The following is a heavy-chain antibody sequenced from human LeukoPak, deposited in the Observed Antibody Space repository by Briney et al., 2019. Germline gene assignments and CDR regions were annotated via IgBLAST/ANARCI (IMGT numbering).Heavy chain of an antibody. D-gene: IGHD3-16*01. CDR3: ARDLEGGAVDY. CDR2: IYYSGST. V-gene: IGHV4-59*01. CDR1: GGSISSYY. J-gene: IGHJ4*02. Sequence: SETLSLTCTVSGGSISSYYWSWIRQPPGKGLEWIGYIYYSGSTNYNPSLKSRVTISVDTSKNQFSPKLSSVTAADTAVYYCARDLEGGAVDYWGQGTLVTVSS.